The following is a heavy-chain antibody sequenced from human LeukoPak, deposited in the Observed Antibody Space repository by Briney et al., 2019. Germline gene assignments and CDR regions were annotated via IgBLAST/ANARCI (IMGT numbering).Heavy chain of an antibody. Sequence: SETLSLTCTVFGGSISSYYWSWVRQPPGKGLEWIGYIYYSGSTNYNPSLKSRVTISVDTSKNQFSLKLSSVTAADTAVYYCASSIFGDAFDIWGQGTMVTVSS. CDR2: IYYSGST. CDR1: GGSISSYY. D-gene: IGHD3-3*01. J-gene: IGHJ3*02. V-gene: IGHV4-59*01. CDR3: ASSIFGDAFDI.